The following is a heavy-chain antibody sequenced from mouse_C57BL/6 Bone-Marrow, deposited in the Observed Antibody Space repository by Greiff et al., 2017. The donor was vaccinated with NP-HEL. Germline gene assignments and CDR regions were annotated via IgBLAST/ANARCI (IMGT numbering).Heavy chain of an antibody. CDR3: ARRRGTPYWYFGV. CDR2: IHPNSGST. Sequence: QVQLQQPGAELVKPGASVKLSCKASGYTFTSYWMHWVKQRPGQGLEWIGMIHPNSGSTNYNEKFKSKATLTVDKSSSTAYMQLSSLTSEDSAVYYCARRRGTPYWYFGVWGTGTTVTVSS. CDR1: GYTFTSYW. V-gene: IGHV1-64*01. D-gene: IGHD2-14*01. J-gene: IGHJ1*03.